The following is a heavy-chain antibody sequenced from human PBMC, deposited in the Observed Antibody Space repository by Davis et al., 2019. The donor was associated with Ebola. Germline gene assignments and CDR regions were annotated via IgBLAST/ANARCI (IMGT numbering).Heavy chain of an antibody. CDR1: EFTFSTYW. V-gene: IGHV3-74*01. CDR2: INSDGSSI. D-gene: IGHD1-26*01. Sequence: GESLKISCAASEFTFSTYWMHWVRQGPGKGLAWVAHINSDGSSISYADSVKGRFTISRDNSKNTLYLQMNSLRAEDTAVYYCGGGTYYYYGMDVWGQGTTVTVSS. J-gene: IGHJ6*02. CDR3: GGGTYYYYGMDV.